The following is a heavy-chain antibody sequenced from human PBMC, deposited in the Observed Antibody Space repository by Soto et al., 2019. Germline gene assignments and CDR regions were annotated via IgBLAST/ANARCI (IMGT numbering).Heavy chain of an antibody. CDR3: ARDQYPSYYYYGMDV. CDR2: ISFDGNTK. CDR1: GFTFSSYA. Sequence: QVQLVESGGGVVQPGRSLRLSCAASGFTFSSYAMHWVRQAPGKGLEWVAVISFDGNTKFYTGSVKGRFTISRDNSKNTLYVQMNSLRAEDTAVYYCARDQYPSYYYYGMDVWGQGITVTVSS. J-gene: IGHJ6*02. D-gene: IGHD4-4*01. V-gene: IGHV3-30-3*01.